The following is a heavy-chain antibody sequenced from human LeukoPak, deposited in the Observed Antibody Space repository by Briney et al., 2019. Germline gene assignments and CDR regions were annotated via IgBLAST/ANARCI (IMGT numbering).Heavy chain of an antibody. V-gene: IGHV3-21*01. Sequence: GGSLRLSCTASGFTLRRYTLNWVRQAPGKGLEWVSSISSSSTYIYYADSVKGRFTISRDNAKNSLDLQMNSLRAEDTAVYYCARVGYYDSSDYYHEDAFDIWGQGTMVTVSS. J-gene: IGHJ3*02. CDR3: ARVGYYDSSDYYHEDAFDI. CDR1: GFTLRRYT. D-gene: IGHD3-22*01. CDR2: ISSSSTYI.